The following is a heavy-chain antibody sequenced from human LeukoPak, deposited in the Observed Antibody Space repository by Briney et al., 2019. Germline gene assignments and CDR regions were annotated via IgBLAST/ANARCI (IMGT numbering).Heavy chain of an antibody. Sequence: SETLSLTCTVSGGSISSGSYYWGWIRQPPGKGLEWIGSIYYSGSTYYNPSLKSRVTISVDTSKNQFSLKLSSVTAADTAVYYCARGGGVSTAMAYYYFDYWGQGTLVTVSS. V-gene: IGHV4-39*07. CDR2: IYYSGST. D-gene: IGHD5-18*01. CDR1: GGSISSGSYY. J-gene: IGHJ4*02. CDR3: ARGGGVSTAMAYYYFDY.